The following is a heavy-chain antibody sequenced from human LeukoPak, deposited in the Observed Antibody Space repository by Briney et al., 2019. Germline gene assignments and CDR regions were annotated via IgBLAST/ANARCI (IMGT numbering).Heavy chain of an antibody. CDR1: GGSISSYC. D-gene: IGHD3-22*01. J-gene: IGHJ4*02. V-gene: IGHV4-59*08. CDR3: ASFMGYYDSSGSFDY. Sequence: TSETLSLTCTVSGGSISSYCWSWIRQPPGKGLEWIGYIYYSGSTNYNPSLKSRVTISVDTSKNQFSLKLSSVTAADTAVYYCASFMGYYDSSGSFDYWGQGTLVTVSS. CDR2: IYYSGST.